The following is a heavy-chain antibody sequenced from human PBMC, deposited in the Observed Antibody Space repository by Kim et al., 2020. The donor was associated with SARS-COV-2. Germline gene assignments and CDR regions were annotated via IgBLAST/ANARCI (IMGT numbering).Heavy chain of an antibody. CDR1: GGSISSSSYY. CDR3: ASESRDHTIFGGGSDY. J-gene: IGHJ4*02. CDR2: IYYSGST. D-gene: IGHD3-3*01. Sequence: SETLSLTCTVSGGSISSSSYYWGWIRQPPGKGLEWIGSIYYSGSTYYNPSLKSRVTISVDTSKNQFSLKLSSVTAADTAVYYCASESRDHTIFGGGSDYWGQGTLVTVSS. V-gene: IGHV4-39*01.